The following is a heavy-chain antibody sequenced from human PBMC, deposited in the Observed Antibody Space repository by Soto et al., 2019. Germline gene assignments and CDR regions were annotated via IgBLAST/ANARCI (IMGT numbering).Heavy chain of an antibody. D-gene: IGHD2-15*01. CDR1: GYSFINYW. CDR2: IYPGDSDT. Sequence: PGESLKISCKGSGYSFINYWIGWVRQMPGKGLEWMGIIYPGDSDTRYSPSFQGQVTISADKFISTAYLQWSSLKASDTAIYYCARHDRYCSGGSCSWTGFDPWGQGTLVTVSS. V-gene: IGHV5-51*01. J-gene: IGHJ5*02. CDR3: ARHDRYCSGGSCSWTGFDP.